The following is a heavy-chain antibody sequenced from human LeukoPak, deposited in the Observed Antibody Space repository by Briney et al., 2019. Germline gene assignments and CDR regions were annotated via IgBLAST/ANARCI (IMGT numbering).Heavy chain of an antibody. J-gene: IGHJ5*02. CDR3: ARDRSSSYTRDWFDP. D-gene: IGHD6-13*01. V-gene: IGHV4-4*07. CDR1: GGSINGYY. CDR2: IYNSESI. Sequence: KPSETLSLTCTVSGGSINGYYWSWIRQPAGKGLEWIGRIYNSESINYNPSLKSRVTMSIDTSKGQFSLKLNSVTAADTAVYYCARDRSSSYTRDWFDPWGQGALVTVSS.